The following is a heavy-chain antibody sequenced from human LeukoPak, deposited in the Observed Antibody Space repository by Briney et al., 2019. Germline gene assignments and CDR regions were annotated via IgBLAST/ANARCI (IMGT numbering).Heavy chain of an antibody. CDR3: GRDRGSWQQLVRLYYYSYSRDV. V-gene: IGHV3-53*01. D-gene: IGHD6-13*01. J-gene: IGHJ6*03. CDR1: GFTVSSNY. Sequence: GGSLRLSCAASGFTVSSNYMSWVRQAPGKGLEWVSVIYSGGSTYYADSVKGRFTISRDNSKNTLYLQMNSLRAEDTAVYYCGRDRGSWQQLVRLYYYSYSRDVWAKGPRSPSP. CDR2: IYSGGST.